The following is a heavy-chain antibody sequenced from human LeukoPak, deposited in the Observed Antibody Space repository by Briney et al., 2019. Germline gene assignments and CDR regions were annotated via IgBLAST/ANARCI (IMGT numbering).Heavy chain of an antibody. CDR1: GFTFSSYA. J-gene: IGHJ3*02. V-gene: IGHV3-NL1*01. CDR3: AKDISGTDI. Sequence: GGSLRLSCAASGFTFSSYAMHWVRKAPGKGLEWVSVIYSGGSTYYADSVKGRFTISRDNSRNTLFLQMTSLRTDDTALYYCAKDISGTDIWGQGTMVTVSS. CDR2: IYSGGST.